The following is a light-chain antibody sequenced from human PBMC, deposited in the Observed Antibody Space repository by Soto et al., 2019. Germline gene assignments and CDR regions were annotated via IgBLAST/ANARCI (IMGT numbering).Light chain of an antibody. CDR3: QQYSVWPLT. V-gene: IGKV3D-15*01. CDR2: GAS. Sequence: EIVLTQSPATLSVSPGERAALSCRASQSVSNNLAWYQQKPGQPPRLLIFGASTGATGIPARFSGSGSEAEFALTISTLQSEDFAVYYCQQYSVWPLTFGGVTKVEIK. CDR1: QSVSNN. J-gene: IGKJ4*01.